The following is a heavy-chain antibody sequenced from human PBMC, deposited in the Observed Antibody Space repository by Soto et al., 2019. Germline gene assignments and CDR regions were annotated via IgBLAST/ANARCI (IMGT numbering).Heavy chain of an antibody. CDR1: GFTFSDYY. CDR3: AREGRGYYDSSGYYLGAFDI. CDR2: ISSSSYT. D-gene: IGHD3-22*01. Sequence: VGSLRLSCAASGFTFSDYYMSWIRQAPGKGLEWVSYISSSSYTNYADSVKGRFTISRDNAKNSLYLQMNSLRAEDTAVYYCAREGRGYYDSSGYYLGAFDIWGQGTMVTVSS. V-gene: IGHV3-11*06. J-gene: IGHJ3*02.